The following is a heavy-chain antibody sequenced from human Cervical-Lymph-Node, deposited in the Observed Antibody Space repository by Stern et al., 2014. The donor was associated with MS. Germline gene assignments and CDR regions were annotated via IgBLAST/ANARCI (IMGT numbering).Heavy chain of an antibody. D-gene: IGHD3-22*01. CDR1: GFSFSRYG. CDR3: VKAVSSSGYHYYFDY. Sequence: VQLVESGGGVVQPGRSLRLYCEASGFSFSRYGMHWVRQAPGKGMEWVAVLSYDGSNRFYPDSVKGRFTSSRDNSKNTMYLQMNSLRTEDTAMYYCVKAVSSSGYHYYFDYWGQGTLVIVSS. V-gene: IGHV3-30*18. CDR2: LSYDGSNR. J-gene: IGHJ4*02.